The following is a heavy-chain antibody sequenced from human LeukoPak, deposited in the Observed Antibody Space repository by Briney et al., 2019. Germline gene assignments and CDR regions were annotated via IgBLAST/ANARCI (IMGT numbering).Heavy chain of an antibody. Sequence: PGGSLRLSCAASGFTFSSYGMHWVRQAPGKGLEWVAFIRYDGSNKYYADSVKGRFTISRDNSKNTLYLQMNSLRTEDTAVYYCAKEAYYYDSSGHYAHDPFDIWGQGTMVTVSS. CDR2: IRYDGSNK. V-gene: IGHV3-30*02. CDR3: AKEAYYYDSSGHYAHDPFDI. CDR1: GFTFSSYG. D-gene: IGHD3-22*01. J-gene: IGHJ3*02.